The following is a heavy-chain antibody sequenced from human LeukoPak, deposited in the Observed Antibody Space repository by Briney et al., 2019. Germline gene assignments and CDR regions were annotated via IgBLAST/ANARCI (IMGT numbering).Heavy chain of an antibody. CDR3: AKDSSYDILTGYRTREYFQH. V-gene: IGHV3-23*01. CDR1: GFTFSSYA. Sequence: PGGSLRLSCAASGFTFSSYAMSWVRQAPGKGLEWVSAISGSGGSTYYADSVKGRFTISRDNSKNTLYLQMNSLRAEDTAVYYCAKDSSYDILTGYRTREYFQHWGQGTLVTVSS. CDR2: ISGSGGST. J-gene: IGHJ1*01. D-gene: IGHD3-9*01.